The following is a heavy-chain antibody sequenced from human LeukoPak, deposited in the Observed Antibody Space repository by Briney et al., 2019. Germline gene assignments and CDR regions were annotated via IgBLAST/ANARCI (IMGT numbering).Heavy chain of an antibody. J-gene: IGHJ4*02. Sequence: GGSLRLSCAASGLTFSDYYMSWIRQAPGKGLEWVGVIRSKAYGGTAEYAASVKGRFTISRDDSKGIAYLQMSSLKTEDTAVYYCTSDEGEDTSYWGQGTLVTVSS. D-gene: IGHD1-26*01. V-gene: IGHV3-49*03. CDR1: GLTFSDYY. CDR3: TSDEGEDTSY. CDR2: IRSKAYGGTA.